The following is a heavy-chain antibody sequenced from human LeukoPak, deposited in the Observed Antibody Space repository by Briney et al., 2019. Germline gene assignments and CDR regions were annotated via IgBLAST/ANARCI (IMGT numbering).Heavy chain of an antibody. Sequence: GSLRLSCTVSGFTVSSNSMSWVRQAPGKGLEWVSFIFSSTHYSDSVKGRFTISRDNSKNTLYPQMNSLRAEDTAVYYCARGARWAYYFDYWGQGSLVTVSS. CDR1: GFTVSSNS. CDR3: ARGARWAYYFDY. V-gene: IGHV3-53*01. CDR2: IFSST. D-gene: IGHD4-23*01. J-gene: IGHJ4*02.